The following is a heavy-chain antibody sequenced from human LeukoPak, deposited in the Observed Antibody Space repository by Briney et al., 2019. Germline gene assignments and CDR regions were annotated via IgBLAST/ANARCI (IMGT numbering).Heavy chain of an antibody. J-gene: IGHJ6*02. CDR2: INHSGST. CDR1: GGSFSGYY. CDR3: ASYRIYYYYGMDV. Sequence: ASETLSLTCAVYGGSFSGYYWSWIRQPPGKGLEWIGEINHSGSTNYNPSLKSRVTISVDTSKNQFSLKLSSVTAADTAVYYCASYRIYYYYGMDVWGQGTTVTVSS. V-gene: IGHV4-34*01. D-gene: IGHD1-14*01.